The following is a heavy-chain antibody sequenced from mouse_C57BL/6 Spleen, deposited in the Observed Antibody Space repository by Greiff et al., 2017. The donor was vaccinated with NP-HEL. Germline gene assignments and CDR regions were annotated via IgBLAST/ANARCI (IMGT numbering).Heavy chain of an antibody. CDR2: INPNNGGT. D-gene: IGHD1-1*01. CDR3: ARIYYYGSSLFDY. CDR1: GYTFTDYY. Sequence: VQLQQSGPELVKPGASVKISCKASGYTFTDYYMNWVKQSHGKSLEWIGDINPNNGGTSYNQKFKGKATLTVDKSSSTAYMELRSLTSEDSAVYYCARIYYYGSSLFDYWGQGTTLTVSS. J-gene: IGHJ2*01. V-gene: IGHV1-26*01.